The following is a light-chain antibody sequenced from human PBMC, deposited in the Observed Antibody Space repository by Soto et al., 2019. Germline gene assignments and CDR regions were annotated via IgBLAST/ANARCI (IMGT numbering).Light chain of an antibody. CDR1: QSIAAY. CDR3: HQRSSWPLT. CDR2: GAS. V-gene: IGKV3-11*01. J-gene: IGKJ4*01. Sequence: EIVLTQSPATLSLSPGERATLSCRASQSIAAYLAWYQQKPGQAPRLLIYGASNRAAGIPARFSGSGSGTDFTLTISSLEPEDFAVYYCHQRSSWPLTFGGGTKVDIK.